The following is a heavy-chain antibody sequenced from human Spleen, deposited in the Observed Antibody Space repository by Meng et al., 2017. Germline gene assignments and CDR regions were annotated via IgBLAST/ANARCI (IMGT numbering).Heavy chain of an antibody. V-gene: IGHV1-2*02. D-gene: IGHD3-22*01. Sequence: ASVKVSCKASGGIFSSYSYTWVRQASGQGLEWMGWINPNSGGTIYAQRFQGRITMTRDTSVSTVYLELTKLTSDDTAVYYCAGYYDSNAYGYWGQGTLVTVSS. CDR2: INPNSGGT. J-gene: IGHJ4*02. CDR1: GGIFSSYS. CDR3: AGYYDSNAYGY.